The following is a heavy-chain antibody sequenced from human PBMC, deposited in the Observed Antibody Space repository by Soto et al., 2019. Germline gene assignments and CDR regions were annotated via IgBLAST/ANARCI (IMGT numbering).Heavy chain of an antibody. D-gene: IGHD3-10*01. V-gene: IGHV4-38-2*01. CDR1: GYSISSGYY. CDR3: ARQGYEGSWFDP. Sequence: SETLSLTCAVSGYSISSGYYLGWIRQPPGKGLEWIGSIYHSGSTYYNPSLKSRVTISVDTSKNQFSLKLSSVTAADTAVYYCARQGYEGSWFDPWGQGTLVTVSS. CDR2: IYHSGST. J-gene: IGHJ5*02.